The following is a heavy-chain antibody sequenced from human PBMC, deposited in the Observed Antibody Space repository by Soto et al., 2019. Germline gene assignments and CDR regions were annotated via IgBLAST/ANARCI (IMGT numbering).Heavy chain of an antibody. CDR3: ARERNYYGSGGTLRMDL. J-gene: IGHJ6*02. CDR2: IIDSGTTI. CDR1: GFSFGDYY. D-gene: IGHD3-10*01. V-gene: IGHV3-11*01. Sequence: PGGSLRLSCAASGFSFGDYYMSWVRQAPGQGLEWISYIIDSGTTIYYADSVKGRFTISRDNAKNSLYLQMNSLRAEDTAVYYCARERNYYGSGGTLRMDLWGQGTTVTASS.